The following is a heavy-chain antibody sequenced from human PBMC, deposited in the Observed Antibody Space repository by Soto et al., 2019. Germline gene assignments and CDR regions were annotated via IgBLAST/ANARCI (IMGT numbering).Heavy chain of an antibody. V-gene: IGHV1-18*01. CDR3: SRCRVLQGDVDH. J-gene: IGHJ4*02. D-gene: IGHD1-1*01. CDR2: ISADTGNT. CDR1: GYTFTSYG. Sequence: QVQLVQSGAEVKKPGASVKVSCKASGYTFTSYGISWVRQAPAQGLEWMGWISADTGNTNYAQKLQGRVTMATDTSTSTAYMERRSLRSDDTAVYYCSRCRVLQGDVDHWGQGTLVTVSS.